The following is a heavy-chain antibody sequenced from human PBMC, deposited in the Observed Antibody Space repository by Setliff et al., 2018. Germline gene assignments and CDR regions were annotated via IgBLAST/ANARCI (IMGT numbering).Heavy chain of an antibody. V-gene: IGHV4-59*11. CDR2: FFYSGDS. CDR3: ARDRSYYASGSFTKWFDY. Sequence: NPSETLSLTCTVSGASINSHYWSWIRQPPGKGLEWIGLFFYSGDSRYNPSLKSRVTMSVDASRNQFSLKLSSVTAADTAIYYFARDRSYYASGSFTKWFDYWGQGTLVTVSS. J-gene: IGHJ4*02. D-gene: IGHD3-10*01. CDR1: GASINSHY.